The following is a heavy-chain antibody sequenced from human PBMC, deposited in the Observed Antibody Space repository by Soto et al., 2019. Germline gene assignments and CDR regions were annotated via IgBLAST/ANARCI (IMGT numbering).Heavy chain of an antibody. Sequence: PAETLYLTCSGYGGTLSGDYWSWVREPPGKGLEWIGEINSSGSTNYNPSLTSGVTISVDTSKNQFSLKLSSVTAADTAVYYCAKAGFYGPYDTFDIWGQVTMVT. CDR3: AKAGFYGPYDTFDI. CDR2: INSSGST. D-gene: IGHD3-10*01. CDR1: GGTLSGDY. J-gene: IGHJ3*02. V-gene: IGHV4-34*01.